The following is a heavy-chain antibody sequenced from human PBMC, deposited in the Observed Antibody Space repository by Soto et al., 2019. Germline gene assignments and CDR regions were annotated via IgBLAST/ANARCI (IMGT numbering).Heavy chain of an antibody. J-gene: IGHJ6*02. CDR1: GGTFSSYA. V-gene: IGHV1-69*13. CDR2: IIPIFGTA. D-gene: IGHD4-4*01. CDR3: ARVEGDYSNYVAPYYYYYGMDV. Sequence: SVKVSCKASGGTFSSYAISWVRQAPGQGLEWMGGIIPIFGTANYAQKFQGRVTITADGSTSTAYMELSSLRSEDTAVYYCARVEGDYSNYVAPYYYYYGMDVWGQGTTVTVSS.